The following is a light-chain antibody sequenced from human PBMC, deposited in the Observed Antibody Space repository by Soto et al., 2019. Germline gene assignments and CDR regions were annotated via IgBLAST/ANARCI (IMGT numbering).Light chain of an antibody. CDR3: QQFDNLVT. V-gene: IGKV1-33*01. Sequence: DIQMTQSPSSLSASVGDRITITCQASQDISNYLNWHQQKPGNAPKLLIYDASNLETGVPSRFSGRGSGTDFTFTISSLQPEDIATYYCQQFDNLVTFGGGTKVEIK. J-gene: IGKJ4*01. CDR1: QDISNY. CDR2: DAS.